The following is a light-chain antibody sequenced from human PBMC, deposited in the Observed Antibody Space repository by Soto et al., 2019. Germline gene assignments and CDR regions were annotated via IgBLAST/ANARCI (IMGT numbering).Light chain of an antibody. J-gene: IGLJ1*01. CDR3: SSYTASSTYV. CDR2: DVS. CDR1: SSDVGGYNY. Sequence: QFVLTQPASVSGSPGQSITISCTGTSSDVGGYNYVSWYQHHPGKAPKLMIFDVSNRPSGVSNRFSGSKSGNTASLTISGLQAEDEADYYCSSYTASSTYVFGTGTKLTVL. V-gene: IGLV2-14*03.